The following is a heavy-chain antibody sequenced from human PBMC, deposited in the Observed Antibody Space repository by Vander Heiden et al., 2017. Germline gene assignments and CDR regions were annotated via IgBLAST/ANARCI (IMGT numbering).Heavy chain of an antibody. J-gene: IGHJ2*01. V-gene: IGHV5-10-1*03. D-gene: IGHD1-26*01. CDR1: GYTFRKAW. CDR3: ARLSANYYGTDWHFDL. CDR2: IVPSDSYT. Sequence: EVQLVPSGAAVKKRGESLKLSRQGSGYTFRKAWINWGRQKPGKGREWLGRIVPSDSYTNYSPSFQGHVTIPVDNPIRSAYRQWGGLKASDSGMYFCARLSANYYGTDWHFDLWGRGTRVTVSS.